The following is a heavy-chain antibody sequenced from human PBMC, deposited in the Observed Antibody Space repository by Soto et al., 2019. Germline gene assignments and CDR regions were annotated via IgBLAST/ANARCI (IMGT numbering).Heavy chain of an antibody. CDR3: ARDPTLAMAFDI. V-gene: IGHV3-21*01. D-gene: IGHD2-15*01. CDR2: ISGSGGNT. J-gene: IGHJ3*02. CDR1: GFSFDTYA. Sequence: GGSLRLSCAASGFSFDTYAMSWVRQAPGKGLEWVSSISGSGGNTYYADSVKGRFTISRDNAKNSLYLQMNSLRAEDTALYYCARDPTLAMAFDIWGKGTMVTVSS.